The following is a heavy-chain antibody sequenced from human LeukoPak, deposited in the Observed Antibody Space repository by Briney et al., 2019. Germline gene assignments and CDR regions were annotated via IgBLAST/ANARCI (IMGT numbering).Heavy chain of an antibody. V-gene: IGHV4-59*01. Sequence: PSEPLSLTCTVSGGSLSSYYWSWIRQPPGKGLEWIGYIYYSGSTNYNPSLKSRVTISVDTSKNQFSLKLSSVTAADTAVYYCARGGYSSLGPRGYWFDPWGQGTLVTVSS. J-gene: IGHJ5*02. CDR3: ARGGYSSLGPRGYWFDP. CDR2: IYYSGST. D-gene: IGHD6-19*01. CDR1: GGSLSSYY.